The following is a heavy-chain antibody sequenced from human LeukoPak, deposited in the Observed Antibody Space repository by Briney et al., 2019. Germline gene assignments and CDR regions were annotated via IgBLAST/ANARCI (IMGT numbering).Heavy chain of an antibody. V-gene: IGHV4-59*01. CDR2: IYYSGST. J-gene: IGHJ4*02. Sequence: PSETLSLTCTVSGGSISSYYWSWIRQPPGKGLEWIGYIYYSGSTNYNPSLKSRVTISVDTSKNQFSLKLSSVTAADTAVYYCARTRVITFGGVYFDYWGQGTLVTVSS. CDR1: GGSISSYY. CDR3: ARTRVITFGGVYFDY. D-gene: IGHD3-16*01.